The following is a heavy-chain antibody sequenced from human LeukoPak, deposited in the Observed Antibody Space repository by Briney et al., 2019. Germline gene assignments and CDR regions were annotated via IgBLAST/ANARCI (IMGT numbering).Heavy chain of an antibody. J-gene: IGHJ4*02. CDR2: ISSSSSYI. D-gene: IGHD3-9*01. Sequence: PGGSLRLSCAASGFTFSSYSMNWVRQAPGKGLEWVSSISSSSSYIYYADSVKGRFTISRDNSKNTLYLQMNSLRAEDTAVYYCAKASTDILTGYYPDYWGQGTLVTVSS. V-gene: IGHV3-21*04. CDR1: GFTFSSYS. CDR3: AKASTDILTGYYPDY.